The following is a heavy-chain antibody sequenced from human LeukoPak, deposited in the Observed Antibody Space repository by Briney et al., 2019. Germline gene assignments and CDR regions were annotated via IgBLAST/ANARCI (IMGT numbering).Heavy chain of an antibody. D-gene: IGHD4-17*01. J-gene: IGHJ4*02. V-gene: IGHV1-58*01. Sequence: SVKVSCKASGFTFTSSAVQWVRQARGQRLEWIGWIVVGSGNTNYAQKFQERVTITRDMSTSTAYMELSSLRSEDTAVYYCATPSQDYGDYSYWGQGTLVAVSS. CDR3: ATPSQDYGDYSY. CDR1: GFTFTSSA. CDR2: IVVGSGNT.